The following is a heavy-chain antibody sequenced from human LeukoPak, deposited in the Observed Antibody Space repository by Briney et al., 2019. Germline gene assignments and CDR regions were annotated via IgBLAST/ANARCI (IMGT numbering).Heavy chain of an antibody. V-gene: IGHV1-18*04. CDR1: GYTFTSYG. D-gene: IGHD5-18*01. CDR3: ARDNGGYSYGRTDY. CDR2: ISAYNGNT. Sequence: ASVKVSCKASGYTFTSYGISWVRQAPGQGLEWMGWISAYNGNTNYAQKLQGRVTMTTDTSTSTAYMELRSLRSDDTAVNYCARDNGGYSYGRTDYWGQGTLVTVSS. J-gene: IGHJ4*02.